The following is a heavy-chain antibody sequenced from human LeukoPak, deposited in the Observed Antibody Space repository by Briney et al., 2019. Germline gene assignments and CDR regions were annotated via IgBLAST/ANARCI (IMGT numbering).Heavy chain of an antibody. Sequence: SVEVSCKASGGTFSSYAISWVRQAPGQGLEWMGGIIPIFGTANYAQKFQGRVTITADESTSTAYMELSSLRSEDTAVYYCARGATWLLHHLHYWDQGTLVTVSS. CDR2: IIPIFGTA. D-gene: IGHD3-22*01. CDR1: GGTFSSYA. CDR3: ARGATWLLHHLHY. J-gene: IGHJ4*02. V-gene: IGHV1-69*13.